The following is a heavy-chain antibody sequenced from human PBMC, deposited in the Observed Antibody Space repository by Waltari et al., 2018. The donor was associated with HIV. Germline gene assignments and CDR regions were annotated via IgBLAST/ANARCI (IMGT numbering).Heavy chain of an antibody. Sequence: QLQLQESGPGLVKPSETLALTCSVSGGSISSNNYYWGWIRQPPGKGLECLGSINPSGSTYYNPSLKSRITISVDASKNQFALKLSSVTAPDTGLYYCARRRRNGDCYENWGQGILVTVSS. CDR2: INPSGST. CDR3: ARRRRNGDCYEN. CDR1: GGSISSNNYY. J-gene: IGHJ4*02. V-gene: IGHV4-39*01. D-gene: IGHD2-21*02.